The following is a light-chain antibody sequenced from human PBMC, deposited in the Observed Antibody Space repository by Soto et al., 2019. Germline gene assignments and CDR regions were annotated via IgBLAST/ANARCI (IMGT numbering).Light chain of an antibody. Sequence: EIVLTQSPATLSLSPGERATLSCRASQSVSSYLAWYQQKPGQAPRLLIYDASNRATGIPARFSGSGSGTDFTLTISSLEPEDFAVYYCQQLSEEPPTYTFGQGTKVDIK. CDR1: QSVSSY. V-gene: IGKV3-11*01. J-gene: IGKJ2*01. CDR2: DAS. CDR3: QQLSEEPPTYT.